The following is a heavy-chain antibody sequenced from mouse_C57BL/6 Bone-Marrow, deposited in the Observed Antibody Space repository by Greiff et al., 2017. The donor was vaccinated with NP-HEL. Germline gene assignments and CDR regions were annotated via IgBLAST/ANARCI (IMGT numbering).Heavy chain of an antibody. CDR3: ARSRIYWYFDV. D-gene: IGHD1-1*01. Sequence: EVHLVESGGDLVKPGGSLKLSCAASGFTFSSYGMSWVRQTPDKRLEWVATISSGGSYTYYPDSVKGRFTISRDNAKNTLYLQMSSLKSEDTAMYYWARSRIYWYFDVWGTGTTVTVSS. CDR2: ISSGGSYT. V-gene: IGHV5-6*01. J-gene: IGHJ1*03. CDR1: GFTFSSYG.